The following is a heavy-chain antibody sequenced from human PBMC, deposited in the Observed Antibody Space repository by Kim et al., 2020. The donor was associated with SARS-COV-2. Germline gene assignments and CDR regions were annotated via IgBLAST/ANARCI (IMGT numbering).Heavy chain of an antibody. J-gene: IGHJ3*02. CDR1: GGSISSSSYY. Sequence: SETLSLTCTVSGGSISSSSYYWGWIRQPPGKGLEWIGSIYYSGSTYYNPSLKSRVTISVDTSKNQFSLKLSSVTAADTAVYYCARDSLARLLPDAFDIWGQGTVVTVSS. CDR2: IYYSGST. V-gene: IGHV4-39*07. CDR3: ARDSLARLLPDAFDI. D-gene: IGHD2-21*02.